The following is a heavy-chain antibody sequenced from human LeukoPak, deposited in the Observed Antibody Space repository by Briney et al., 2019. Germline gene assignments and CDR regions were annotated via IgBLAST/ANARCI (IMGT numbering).Heavy chain of an antibody. V-gene: IGHV3-48*03. CDR3: ATKRGIVVVPAFDF. J-gene: IGHJ3*01. CDR2: ISSSGSTI. CDR1: GFTFSSYE. Sequence: SSAASGFTFSSYERNWVRQARGKGLEWVAYISSSGSTIYYADSVKGRFTISRDNAKNSLYLQMNSLRAEDTAVYYCATKRGIVVVPAFDFWGQGTMVTVSS. D-gene: IGHD2-15*01.